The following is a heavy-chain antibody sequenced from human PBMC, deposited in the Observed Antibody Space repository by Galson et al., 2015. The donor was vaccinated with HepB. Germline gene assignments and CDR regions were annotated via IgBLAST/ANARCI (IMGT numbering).Heavy chain of an antibody. J-gene: IGHJ4*02. CDR2: IKNKAQSYRI. Sequence: SLRLSCAASGFTFSDSYMDWFRQAPGNGLEWVARIKNKAQSYRIEYAASVKGRSIISRDDSKSSLHLQMNNLQTEDTAIYYCASDNGHHSFDLWGQGTPVTVSS. CDR3: ASDNGHHSFDL. CDR1: GFTFSDSY. D-gene: IGHD2-8*01. V-gene: IGHV3-72*01.